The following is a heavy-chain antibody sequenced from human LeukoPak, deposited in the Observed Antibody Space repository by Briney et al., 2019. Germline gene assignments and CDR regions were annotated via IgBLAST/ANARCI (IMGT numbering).Heavy chain of an antibody. Sequence: GGSLRLSCAASGFTFSSYSMNWVRQAPGKGLEWVSSISSSSSYIYYADSVKGRFTISRDNAKNSLYLQMNSLRAEDTAVYYCAREGDISGSDAFDIWGQGTMVTVSS. CDR2: ISSSSSYI. CDR1: GFTFSSYS. V-gene: IGHV3-21*01. J-gene: IGHJ3*02. CDR3: AREGDISGSDAFDI. D-gene: IGHD3-22*01.